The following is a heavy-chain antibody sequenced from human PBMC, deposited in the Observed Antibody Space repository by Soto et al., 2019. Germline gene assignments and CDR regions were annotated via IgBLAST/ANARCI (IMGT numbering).Heavy chain of an antibody. CDR3: AKAGWFDP. CDR1: GFTFSSYG. Sequence: QVQLVESGGGVVQPGRSLRLSCAASGFTFSSYGMHWVRQAPGKGLEWVAVISYDGSNKYYADSVKGRFTISRDNSKNTLYLQMNSLRADDTAVYYCAKAGWFDPWGQGTLVTVSS. J-gene: IGHJ5*02. V-gene: IGHV3-30*18. CDR2: ISYDGSNK.